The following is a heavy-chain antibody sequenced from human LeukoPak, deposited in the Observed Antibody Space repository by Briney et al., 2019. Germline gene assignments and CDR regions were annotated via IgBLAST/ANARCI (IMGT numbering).Heavy chain of an antibody. CDR2: ISGSGGST. V-gene: IGHV3-23*01. CDR1: GFTFSSYA. J-gene: IGHJ5*02. Sequence: GGSLRLSCAASGFTFSSYAMSWVRQAPGKGLEWVSAISGSGGSTYYADSVKGRFTISRDNSKNTLYLQMNSLRAEDTAVYYCAKNPHYYDSSGYYYLSWFGPWGQGTLVTVSS. CDR3: AKNPHYYDSSGYYYLSWFGP. D-gene: IGHD3-22*01.